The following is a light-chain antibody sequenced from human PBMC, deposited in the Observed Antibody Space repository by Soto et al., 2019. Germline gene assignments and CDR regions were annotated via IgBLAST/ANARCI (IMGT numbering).Light chain of an antibody. V-gene: IGKV3D-15*01. CDR3: QHYNTWPPVT. CDR1: QSVSSN. J-gene: IGKJ2*01. CDR2: SAS. Sequence: EIMMTQSPATLSVSPGDRATLSCRASQSVSSNLAWYQHKPGQVPRLLSHSASTRATGIPARFSGSASGTEFTLTIDSLQSEDFAIYYCQHYNTWPPVTFGQGTKLEIK.